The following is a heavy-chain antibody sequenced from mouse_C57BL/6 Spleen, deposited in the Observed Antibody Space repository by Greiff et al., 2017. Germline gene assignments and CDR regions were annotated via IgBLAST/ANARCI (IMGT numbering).Heavy chain of an antibody. V-gene: IGHV1-74*01. CDR1: GYTFTSYW. CDR2: IHPSDSDT. D-gene: IGHD1-1*01. J-gene: IGHJ4*01. Sequence: QVQLQQPGAELVKPGASVKVSCKASGYTFTSYWMHWVKQRPGQGLEWIGRIHPSDSDTNYNQKFKGKATLTVDKSSSTAYMQLSSLNSEASAVYYCARITTVVAPYYAMDYWGQGTSVTVSS. CDR3: ARITTVVAPYYAMDY.